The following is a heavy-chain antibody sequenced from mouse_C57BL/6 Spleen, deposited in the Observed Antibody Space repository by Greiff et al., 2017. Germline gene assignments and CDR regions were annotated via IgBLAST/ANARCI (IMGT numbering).Heavy chain of an antibody. J-gene: IGHJ3*01. CDR2: INPGSGGT. V-gene: IGHV1-54*01. D-gene: IGHD3-2*02. CDR3: ARGSSGYRFAY. CDR1: GYAFTNYL. Sequence: QVQLQQSGAELVRPGTSVKVSCKASGYAFTNYLIEWVKQRPGQGLEWIGVINPGSGGTNYNEKFKGKATLTADKSSSTAYMQLSSLTSEDSAVYFCARGSSGYRFAYWGQGTLVTVSA.